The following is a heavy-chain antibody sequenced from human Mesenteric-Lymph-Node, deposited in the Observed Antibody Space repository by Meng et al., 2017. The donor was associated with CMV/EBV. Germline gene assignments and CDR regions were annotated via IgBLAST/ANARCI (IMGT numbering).Heavy chain of an antibody. D-gene: IGHD3-10*01. CDR2: TYYRAK. J-gene: IGHJ4*02. V-gene: IGHV6-1*01. Sequence: TLSLTCAMSGDSVSSNRAAWNWIRQSPSRGLEWLGGTYYRAKCSICEKSNNHQPKNQLSLKLNSVTAADTAVYYCARSFEGSGLFDYWGQGTLVTVSS. CDR1: GDSVSSNRAA. CDR3: ARSFEGSGLFDY.